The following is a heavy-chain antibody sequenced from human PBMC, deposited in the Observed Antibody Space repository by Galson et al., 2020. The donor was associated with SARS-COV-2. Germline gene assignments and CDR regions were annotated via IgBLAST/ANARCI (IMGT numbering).Heavy chain of an antibody. J-gene: IGHJ6*02. CDR3: ATVPAAREYYDILTCYYKRLEYYYGMDV. D-gene: IGHD3-9*01. CDR2: FDPEDGET. CDR1: GYTLTELS. Sequence: ASVKVSCKVSGYTLTELSMHWVRQAPGKGLEWMGGFDPEDGETIYAQKFQGRVTMTEDTSTDTAYMELSSLRSEDTAVYYCATVPAAREYYDILTCYYKRLEYYYGMDVWGQGTTVTVSS. V-gene: IGHV1-24*01.